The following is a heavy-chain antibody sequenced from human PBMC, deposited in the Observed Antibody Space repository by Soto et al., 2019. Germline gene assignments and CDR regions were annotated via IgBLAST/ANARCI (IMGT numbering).Heavy chain of an antibody. V-gene: IGHV4-34*01. CDR3: ARGIAEFHTPYFDY. D-gene: IGHD2-2*02. Sequence: PSETLSLTCAVYGGSFSGYYWSWIRQPPGKGLEWIGEINHSGSTNYNPSLKSRVTISVDTSKNQFSLKLSSVTAADTAVYYCARGIAEFHTPYFDYWGQGTLVTVSS. J-gene: IGHJ4*02. CDR1: GGSFSGYY. CDR2: INHSGST.